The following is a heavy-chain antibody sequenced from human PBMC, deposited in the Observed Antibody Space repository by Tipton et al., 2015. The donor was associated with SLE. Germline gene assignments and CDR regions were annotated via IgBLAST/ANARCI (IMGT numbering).Heavy chain of an antibody. V-gene: IGHV4-59*01. D-gene: IGHD2-15*01. CDR2: IYYSGST. Sequence: TLSLTCAVYGGSFSGYYWTWIRQPPGKGLEWIGNIYYSGSTNYNPSLKSRVTISIDTSKNQFSLRLSSVTAADTAVYYCARGYCSGGSCPVDYWGQGTLVTVSS. CDR1: GGSFSGYY. CDR3: ARGYCSGGSCPVDY. J-gene: IGHJ4*02.